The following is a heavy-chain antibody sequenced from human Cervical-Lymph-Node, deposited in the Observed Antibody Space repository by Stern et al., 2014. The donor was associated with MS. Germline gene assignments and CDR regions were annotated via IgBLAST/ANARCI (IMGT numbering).Heavy chain of an antibody. Sequence: VQLVESGAEVKEPGASVTVSCTASGYTFTDYNIQWVRQAPGTGLEWMGMISPDGGRTAYTPQFGGRVTITRDKSTATVYMELNSLRSEDTAVYFCARVAPTVGVAYWGQGTLVTVSS. D-gene: IGHD1-26*01. V-gene: IGHV1-46*01. CDR3: ARVAPTVGVAY. CDR2: ISPDGGRT. J-gene: IGHJ4*02. CDR1: GYTFTDYN.